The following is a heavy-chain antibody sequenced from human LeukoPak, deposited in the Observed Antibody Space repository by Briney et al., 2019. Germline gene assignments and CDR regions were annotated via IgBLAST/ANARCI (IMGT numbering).Heavy chain of an antibody. CDR3: ARDSFETDIDY. Sequence: ETLSLTCAVSGYSISSGYYWGWIRQPPGKGLEWVANIKEDGSETYYVDSLKGRFTISRDNVKNSLYLQINSLRADDSAVYYCARDSFETDIDYWGQGTLVTVSS. CDR2: IKEDGSET. D-gene: IGHD1-14*01. CDR1: GYSISSGYY. V-gene: IGHV3-7*01. J-gene: IGHJ4*02.